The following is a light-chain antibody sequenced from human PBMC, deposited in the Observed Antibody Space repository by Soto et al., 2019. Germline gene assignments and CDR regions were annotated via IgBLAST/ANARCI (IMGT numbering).Light chain of an antibody. CDR1: QSVSSN. CDR3: QQYNNWPLT. Sequence: EIVMTQSPATLSVSPGERATLSCRASQSVSSNLAWYHQKPGQAPRLLIYGASTRATGIPARFSGSGSGTEFTLTISSLQSEDFAVYYCQQYNNWPLTLGGGTKVEIK. CDR2: GAS. J-gene: IGKJ4*01. V-gene: IGKV3-15*01.